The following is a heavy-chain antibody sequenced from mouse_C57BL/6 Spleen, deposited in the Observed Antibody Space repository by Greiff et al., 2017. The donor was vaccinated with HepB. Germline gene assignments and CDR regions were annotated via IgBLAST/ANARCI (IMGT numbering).Heavy chain of an antibody. J-gene: IGHJ4*01. Sequence: EVKLMESGGGLVQPGGSLSLSCAASGFTFTDYYMSWVRQPPGKALEWLGFIRNKANGYTTEYSASVKGRFTISRDNSQSILYLQMNALRAEDSATYYGARYAPGSFYAMDYWGQGTSVTVSS. D-gene: IGHD1-1*01. CDR2: IRNKANGYTT. V-gene: IGHV7-3*01. CDR1: GFTFTDYY. CDR3: ARYAPGSFYAMDY.